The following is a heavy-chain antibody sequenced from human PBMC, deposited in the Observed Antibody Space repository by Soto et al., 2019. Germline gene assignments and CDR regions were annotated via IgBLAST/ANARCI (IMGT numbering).Heavy chain of an antibody. CDR2: IYYSGST. CDR1: GGSISSYY. J-gene: IGHJ5*02. V-gene: IGHV4-59*01. Sequence: LALTCTVSGGSISSYYWSWIRQPPGKGLEWNGYIYYSGSTNYNPSLKSRVTISVDTSKNPFSLKLSSVTAADTAVYYCARARIQLSLNWFDPWGQGTLVTVSS. D-gene: IGHD5-18*01. CDR3: ARARIQLSLNWFDP.